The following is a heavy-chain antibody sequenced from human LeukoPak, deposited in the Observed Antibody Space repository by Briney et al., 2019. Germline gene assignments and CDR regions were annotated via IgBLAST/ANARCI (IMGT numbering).Heavy chain of an antibody. Sequence: PSETLSLTCTVSGASVITYYWSWIRPTPRRGLEWGGDVYYSGSTYYNPSLNSRVTISVDTSKNQFALKLSSVTAADTAVYYCARPPISGYDSNWFDPWGQGTLVTVSS. D-gene: IGHD5-12*01. V-gene: IGHV4-59*08. J-gene: IGHJ5*02. CDR1: GASVITYY. CDR2: VYYSGST. CDR3: ARPPISGYDSNWFDP.